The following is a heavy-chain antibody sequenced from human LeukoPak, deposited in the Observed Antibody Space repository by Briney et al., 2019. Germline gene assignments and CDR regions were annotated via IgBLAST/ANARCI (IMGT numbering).Heavy chain of an antibody. D-gene: IGHD2-2*01. V-gene: IGHV1-69*05. J-gene: IGHJ5*02. CDR3: ASLSGYCSSTSCSRVNWFDP. Sequence: ASVNVSCKASGYTFTSYAISWVRQAPGQGLEWMGGIIPIFGTANYAQKFQGRVTITTDESTSTAYMELSSLRSEDTAVYYCASLSGYCSSTSCSRVNWFDPWGQGTLVTVSS. CDR1: GYTFTSYA. CDR2: IIPIFGTA.